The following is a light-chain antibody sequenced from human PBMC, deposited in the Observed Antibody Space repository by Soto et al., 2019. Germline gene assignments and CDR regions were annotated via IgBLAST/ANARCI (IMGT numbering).Light chain of an antibody. CDR2: AAS. Sequence: DIQMTQSPSSVSAYVGDRVTITWRACQGISSWLAWYQQKPGKAPKLLIYAASSLHSGDPSRFSGSLSGTDFTLTISSLQPEDFATYYCLQTDSFPFTFGPGTKVDIK. V-gene: IGKV1-12*01. CDR3: LQTDSFPFT. J-gene: IGKJ3*01. CDR1: QGISSW.